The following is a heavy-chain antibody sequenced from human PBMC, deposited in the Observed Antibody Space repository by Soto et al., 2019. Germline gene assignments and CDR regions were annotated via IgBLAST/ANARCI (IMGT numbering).Heavy chain of an antibody. V-gene: IGHV4-39*07. D-gene: IGHD5-18*01. CDR1: GDSVSSSAFY. J-gene: IGHJ4*02. Sequence: SETLSLTCTVSGDSVSSSAFYWGWIRQPPGKGLEWIGSISYSGNTYYNPSLKSRVTISVDTSKNQFSLKLSSVTAADTAVYYCARSHALYTADFDYWGQGTLVTVSS. CDR2: ISYSGNT. CDR3: ARSHALYTADFDY.